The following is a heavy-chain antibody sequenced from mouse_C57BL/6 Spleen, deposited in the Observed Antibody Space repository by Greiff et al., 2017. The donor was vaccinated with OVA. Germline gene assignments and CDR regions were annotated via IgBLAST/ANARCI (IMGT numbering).Heavy chain of an antibody. CDR2: IDPSDSYT. V-gene: IGHV1-69*01. CDR1: GYTFTSYW. J-gene: IGHJ3*01. CDR3: ASSGFAY. Sequence: QVQLQQPGAELVMPGASVKLSCKASGYTFTSYWMHWVKQRPGQGLEWIGEIDPSDSYTNYNQKFKGKSTLTVDKFSSTAYMQLSSLTSEDSAVYYCASSGFAYWGQGTLVTVSA.